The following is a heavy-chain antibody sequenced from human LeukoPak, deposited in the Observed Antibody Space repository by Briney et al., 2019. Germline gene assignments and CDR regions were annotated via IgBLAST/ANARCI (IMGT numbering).Heavy chain of an antibody. D-gene: IGHD1-1*01. Sequence: SVKVSCKPSGGTFSSYAISWVRQTPGQGLEWMGRIIPIFGTANYAQKFQGRVTITTDESTSTAYMELSSLRSEDTAVYYCATLRGATGTTGWGQGTLVTVSS. V-gene: IGHV1-69*05. CDR2: IIPIFGTA. J-gene: IGHJ4*02. CDR3: ATLRGATGTTG. CDR1: GGTFSSYA.